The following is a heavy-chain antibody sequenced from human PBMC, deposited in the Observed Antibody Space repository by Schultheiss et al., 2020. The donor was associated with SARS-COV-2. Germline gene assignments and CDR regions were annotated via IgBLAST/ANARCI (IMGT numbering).Heavy chain of an antibody. Sequence: SETLSLTCTVSGASVGVGSHHWSWVRRTPGKGLEWIGEIYHSGSTNYNPSLKSRVTISVDKSKNQYSLKLSSVTAADTAVYYCAHGYCSGGSCYSPFDYWGQGTLVTVSS. CDR3: AHGYCSGGSCYSPFDY. CDR1: GASVGVGSHH. V-gene: IGHV4-61*01. J-gene: IGHJ4*02. D-gene: IGHD2-15*01. CDR2: IYHSGST.